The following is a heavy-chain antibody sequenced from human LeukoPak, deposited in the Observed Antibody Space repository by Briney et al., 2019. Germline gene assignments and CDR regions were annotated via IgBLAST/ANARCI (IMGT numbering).Heavy chain of an antibody. J-gene: IGHJ5*02. D-gene: IGHD4-11*01. V-gene: IGHV1-18*01. CDR1: GYTFTSYG. CDR3: ARDTVLNWFDP. Sequence: ASVKVSCKASGYTFTSYGISWVRQAPGQGLEGMGWISAYNGNTNYAQKLQGRVTMTTGTSTSTAYMELRSLRSDDTAVYYCARDTVLNWFDPWGQGTLVTVSS. CDR2: ISAYNGNT.